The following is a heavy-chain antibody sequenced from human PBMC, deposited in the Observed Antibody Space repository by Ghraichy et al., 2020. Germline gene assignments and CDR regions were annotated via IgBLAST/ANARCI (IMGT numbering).Heavy chain of an antibody. J-gene: IGHJ4*02. CDR2: IYSGGST. D-gene: IGHD3-16*02. Sequence: GSLRLSCAASGFTVSSNYMSWVRQAPGKGLEWVSVIYSGGSTYYADSVKGRFTISRDNSKNTLYLQMNSLRAEDTAVYYCARGPPYYDYVWGSYRNDYYFDYWGQGTLVTVSS. CDR3: ARGPPYYDYVWGSYRNDYYFDY. V-gene: IGHV3-53*01. CDR1: GFTVSSNY.